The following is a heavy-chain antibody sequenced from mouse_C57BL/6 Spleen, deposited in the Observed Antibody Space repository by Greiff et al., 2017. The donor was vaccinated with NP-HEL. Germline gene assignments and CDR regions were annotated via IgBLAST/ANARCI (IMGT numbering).Heavy chain of an antibody. V-gene: IGHV1-53*01. D-gene: IGHD2-3*01. J-gene: IGHJ1*03. CDR3: ARDDGYPYWYFDV. Sequence: QVQLQQPGTELVKPGASVKLSCKASGYTFTSYWMHWVKQRPGQGLEWIGNINPSNGGTNYNEKFKSKATLTVDKYSSTAYMQLSSLTSEDSAVYDCARDDGYPYWYFDVWGTGTTVTVSS. CDR1: GYTFTSYW. CDR2: INPSNGGT.